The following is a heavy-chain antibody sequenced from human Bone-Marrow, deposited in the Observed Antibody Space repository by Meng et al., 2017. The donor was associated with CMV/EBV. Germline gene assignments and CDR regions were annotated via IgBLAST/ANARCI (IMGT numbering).Heavy chain of an antibody. CDR3: ARVWGGDNWFDP. V-gene: IGHV4-39*07. CDR2: ILYGGST. D-gene: IGHD3-16*01. Sequence: SETRSLTCTVSRGSISSSSHYWGWVRQAPGKGLEWIGSILYGGSTFYNPSLKSRVSISIDVSKNQFSLSLSSVTAADTAVYYCARVWGGDNWFDPWGQGILVTVSS. CDR1: RGSISSSSHY. J-gene: IGHJ5*02.